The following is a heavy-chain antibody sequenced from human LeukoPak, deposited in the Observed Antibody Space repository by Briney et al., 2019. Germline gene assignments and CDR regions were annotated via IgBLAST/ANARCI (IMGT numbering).Heavy chain of an antibody. Sequence: GGSLRLSCAASGFTFSSYSMNWVRQAPGKGLEWVSSISSSSSYIYYADSVKGRFTISRDNAKNSLYLQMNSLRAEDTAVYYCARGYDSTGYSLDYYHGMDVWGQGTTVTVSS. D-gene: IGHD3-22*01. CDR2: ISSSSSYI. CDR3: ARGYDSTGYSLDYYHGMDV. V-gene: IGHV3-21*01. CDR1: GFTFSSYS. J-gene: IGHJ6*02.